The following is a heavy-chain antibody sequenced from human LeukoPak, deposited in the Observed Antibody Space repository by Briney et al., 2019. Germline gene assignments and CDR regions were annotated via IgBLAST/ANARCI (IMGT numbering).Heavy chain of an antibody. CDR1: GYTFTSYG. CDR3: ASNYYDSSGYYYYYYGMDV. Sequence: ASVKVSCKASGYTFTSYGISWVRQAPGQGLEWMGWISAYNGNTNYAQKLQGRVTMTRNTSISTAYMELSSLRSEDTAVYYCASNYYDSSGYYYYYYGMDVWGQGTTVTVSS. CDR2: ISAYNGNT. J-gene: IGHJ6*02. V-gene: IGHV1-18*01. D-gene: IGHD3-22*01.